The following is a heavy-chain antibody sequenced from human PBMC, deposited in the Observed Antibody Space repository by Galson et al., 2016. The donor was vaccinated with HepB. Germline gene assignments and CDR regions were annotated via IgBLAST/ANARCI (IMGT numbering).Heavy chain of an antibody. CDR3: ARGAGWFDP. Sequence: SETLSLTCSVSGGSISGYYWSWIRQVPGGGLGWIGYIYYSWSTKYNPSLKSRVLISVDKSKKPFSLRLASVTDDDTAVYYCARGAGWFDPWGQGTLVTVSS. V-gene: IGHV4-59*01. J-gene: IGHJ5*02. CDR1: GGSISGYY. D-gene: IGHD6-25*01. CDR2: IYYSWST.